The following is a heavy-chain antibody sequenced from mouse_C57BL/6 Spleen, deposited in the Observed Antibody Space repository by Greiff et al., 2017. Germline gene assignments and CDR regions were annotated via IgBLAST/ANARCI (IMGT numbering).Heavy chain of an antibody. J-gene: IGHJ4*01. D-gene: IGHD1-1*01. CDR3: ARSIAVTTVVARYAMDY. V-gene: IGHV1-66*01. Sequence: QVQLQQSGPELVKPGASVKISCKASGYSFTSYYIHWVKQRPGQGLEWIGWIYPGCGNTKYNEKFKGKATLTADTSSSTAYMQLSSLTSEDSAVYYCARSIAVTTVVARYAMDYWGQGTSVTVSS. CDR2: IYPGCGNT. CDR1: GYSFTSYY.